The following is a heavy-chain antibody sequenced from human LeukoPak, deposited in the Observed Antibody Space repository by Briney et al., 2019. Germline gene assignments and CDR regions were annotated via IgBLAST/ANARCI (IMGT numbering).Heavy chain of an antibody. Sequence: SETLSLTCAVYGGSFSGYYWSWIRQPPGKGLEWIGEINHSGSTNYNPSLKSRVTISVDTSKNQFSLKLSSVTAADTAVYYCARGWYSSSWYLNWFDPWGQGTLVTVSS. D-gene: IGHD6-13*01. CDR3: ARGWYSSSWYLNWFDP. V-gene: IGHV4-34*01. CDR2: INHSGST. J-gene: IGHJ5*02. CDR1: GGSFSGYY.